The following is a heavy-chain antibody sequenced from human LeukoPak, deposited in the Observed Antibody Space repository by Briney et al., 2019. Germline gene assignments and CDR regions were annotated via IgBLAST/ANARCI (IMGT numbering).Heavy chain of an antibody. CDR1: GDSVSSNSAA. V-gene: IGHV6-1*01. CDR3: ARDLLAAGPYFDY. J-gene: IGHJ4*02. Sequence: SQTLSLTCAISGDSVSSNSAAWNWIRQSPSRGLEWLGRTYYRSKSYYDYALSVKSRITINPDTSKSQFSLQLNSVTPEDTAVYYCARDLLAAGPYFDYWGQGILVTVSS. D-gene: IGHD2-8*02. CDR2: TYYRSKSYY.